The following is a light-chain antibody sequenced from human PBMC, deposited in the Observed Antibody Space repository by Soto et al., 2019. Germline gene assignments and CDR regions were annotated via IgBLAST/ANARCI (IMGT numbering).Light chain of an antibody. CDR2: GNS. J-gene: IGLJ1*01. CDR1: SSNIGAGYD. Sequence: LTQPPSVSGAPGQRVTISCTGSSSNIGAGYDVHWYQQLPGTAPKLLIYGNSNRPSGVPDRFSGSKSGTSASLAITGLQAEDESDYYCQSYDSSLSVYVFGTGTKVTVL. V-gene: IGLV1-40*01. CDR3: QSYDSSLSVYV.